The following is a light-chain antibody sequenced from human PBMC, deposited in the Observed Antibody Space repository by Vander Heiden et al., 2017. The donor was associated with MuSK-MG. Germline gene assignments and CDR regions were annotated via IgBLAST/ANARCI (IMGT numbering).Light chain of an antibody. V-gene: IGLV2-14*01. CDR1: SSDVGGYNY. CDR2: DVS. Sequence: QSALTQPASVSGSPGQSITISCTGTSSDVGGYNYVSWYQQYPGKAPELMIYDVSNRPSGVSNRFSGSKSGNTASLTISGLQAEDEADYYCNSYTSSKSYVFGTGTKVTVL. CDR3: NSYTSSKSYV. J-gene: IGLJ1*01.